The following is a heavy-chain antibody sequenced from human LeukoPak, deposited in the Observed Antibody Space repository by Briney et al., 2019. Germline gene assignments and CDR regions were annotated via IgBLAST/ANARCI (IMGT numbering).Heavy chain of an antibody. J-gene: IGHJ4*02. Sequence: PSETLSLTCTASGASINNNFWTWIRQPPGQGLEWIGYIYYSGSANYNPSLKSRGITSADTSQNQTSQKLTSGNTEDTSVNHTATKQWVPYYFHYWGQGSLVTVPS. D-gene: IGHD1/OR15-1a*01. CDR2: IYYSGSA. V-gene: IGHV4-59*08. CDR3: ATKQWVPYYFHY. CDR1: GASINNNF.